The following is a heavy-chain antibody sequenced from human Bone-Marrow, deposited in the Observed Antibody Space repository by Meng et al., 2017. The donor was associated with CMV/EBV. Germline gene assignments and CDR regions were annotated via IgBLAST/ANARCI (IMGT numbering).Heavy chain of an antibody. CDR2: INPNSGGT. V-gene: IGHV1-2*02. CDR3: ARDEHQHHGPSDY. D-gene: IGHD2-21*01. Sequence: ASVKVSCKASGYTFTGYYMHWVRQAPGQGLEWMGWINPNSGGTNYAQKFQGRVTMTRDTSISTAYMELSRLRSDDTGVYYCARDEHQHHGPSDYWGQGTLVTVSS. J-gene: IGHJ4*02. CDR1: GYTFTGYY.